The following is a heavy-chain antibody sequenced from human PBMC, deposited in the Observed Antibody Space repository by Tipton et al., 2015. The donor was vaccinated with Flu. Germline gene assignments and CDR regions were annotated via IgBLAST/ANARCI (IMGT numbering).Heavy chain of an antibody. D-gene: IGHD3-22*01. J-gene: IGHJ4*02. CDR2: ISGSGDYA. V-gene: IGHV3-23*01. CDR1: GFTFSSYA. Sequence: SLRLSCAGSGFTFSSYAMSWVRQAPGKGLEWVSGISGSGDYAYYADSAKGRFTISRDNSKNTLYLQMNSLRAVDTAVYYCAMAGGYYFPLSWRGQGPPVTASS. CDR3: AMAGGYYFPLSW.